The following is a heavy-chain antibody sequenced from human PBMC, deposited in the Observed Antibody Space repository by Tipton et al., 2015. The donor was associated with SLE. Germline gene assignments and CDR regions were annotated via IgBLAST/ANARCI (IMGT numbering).Heavy chain of an antibody. CDR3: ARAKDYDYIWGSYRLGYYYYGMDV. CDR2: ISSSGSTI. J-gene: IGHJ6*02. CDR1: GFTFSDYY. D-gene: IGHD3-16*02. V-gene: IGHV3-11*04. Sequence: SLRLSCAASGFTFSDYYMSWIRQAPGKGLEWVSYISSSGSTIYYADSVKGRFTISRDNAKNSLYLQMNSLRAEDTAVYYCARAKDYDYIWGSYRLGYYYYGMDVWGQGTTVTVSS.